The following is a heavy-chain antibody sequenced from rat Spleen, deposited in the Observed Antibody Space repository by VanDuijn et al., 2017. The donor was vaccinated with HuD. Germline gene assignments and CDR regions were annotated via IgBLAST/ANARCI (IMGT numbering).Heavy chain of an antibody. V-gene: IGHV5-22*01. CDR1: GFTFSDYY. Sequence: EVQLVESGGGLVQPGRSLKLSCAASGFTFSDYYMAWVRQAPTKGLEWVASISYDGGSTYYRDSVKGRFTISRDNAKSTLYLQMNSLRSEDTATYYCARHPDTYYGYNLAGYFDFWGPGTMVTVSS. CDR2: ISYDGGST. D-gene: IGHD1-9*01. CDR3: ARHPDTYYGYNLAGYFDF. J-gene: IGHJ1*01.